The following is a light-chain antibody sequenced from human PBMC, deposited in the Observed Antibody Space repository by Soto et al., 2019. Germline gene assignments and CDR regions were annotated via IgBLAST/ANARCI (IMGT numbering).Light chain of an antibody. CDR2: WAS. V-gene: IGKV4-1*01. J-gene: IGKJ4*01. Sequence: DIVMTQSPESLAVSLGERATINCKSSQRVLYSSNNKNYLAWYQQKPGQPPKLLIYWASTRESGVPDRFSGSGSGTDFTLTISSLQAEDVAVYYCQQYYSTPLTFGGGTKVDTK. CDR3: QQYYSTPLT. CDR1: QRVLYSSNNKNY.